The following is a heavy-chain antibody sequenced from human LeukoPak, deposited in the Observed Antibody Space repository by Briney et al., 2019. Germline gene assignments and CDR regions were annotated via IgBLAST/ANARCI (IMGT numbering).Heavy chain of an antibody. J-gene: IGHJ6*02. Sequence: SETLSLTCTVSGGSISSVDYYWSWIRQPPGKGLEWIGYLYYSGSTYYNQSLNNRVTISVDTSKHQFSLKLSSVTAADTAVYYCARDPVLGYCSGGSCPSGMDVWGQGTTVTVSS. V-gene: IGHV4-30-4*01. CDR3: ARDPVLGYCSGGSCPSGMDV. D-gene: IGHD2-15*01. CDR1: GGSISSVDYY. CDR2: LYYSGST.